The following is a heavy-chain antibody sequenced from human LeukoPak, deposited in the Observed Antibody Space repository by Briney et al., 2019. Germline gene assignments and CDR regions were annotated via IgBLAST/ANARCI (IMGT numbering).Heavy chain of an antibody. V-gene: IGHV3-23*01. J-gene: IGHJ4*02. D-gene: IGHD5-24*01. CDR2: ISGSGGST. Sequence: GGSLRLSCAASGFTFSSYAMSWVRQAPGKGLEWVSAISGSGGSTYYADSVKGRFTISRDNSKNTLYLEMNSLRAADTAVYYCARPRDGYNQIDYWGQGTLVTVSS. CDR1: GFTFSSYA. CDR3: ARPRDGYNQIDY.